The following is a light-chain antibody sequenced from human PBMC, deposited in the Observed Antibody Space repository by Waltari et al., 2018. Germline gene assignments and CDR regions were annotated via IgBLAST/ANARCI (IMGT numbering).Light chain of an antibody. Sequence: DIQMTQYPSTLSASVGDRVTITFRASRSVSDWVAWYHQKPGKAPKPLIYQASNLESGVPSRFSGSGSGTEFTLTISSVQPDDFATYYCQRYTNYPLTFGGGTRVEI. J-gene: IGKJ4*01. CDR3: QRYTNYPLT. CDR1: RSVSDW. CDR2: QAS. V-gene: IGKV1-5*03.